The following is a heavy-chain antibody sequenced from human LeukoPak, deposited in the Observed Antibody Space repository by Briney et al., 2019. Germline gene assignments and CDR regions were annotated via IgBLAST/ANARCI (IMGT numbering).Heavy chain of an antibody. CDR2: ISGSGGST. Sequence: GGSLRLSCAASGFTFSSYAMSWVRQAPGKGLEWVSAISGSGGSTYYADSVKGRFTISRDNAKNSLYLQMNSLRAEDTAVYYCAREYSSSWYGYFQHWGQGTLVTVSS. V-gene: IGHV3-23*01. J-gene: IGHJ1*01. CDR3: AREYSSSWYGYFQH. CDR1: GFTFSSYA. D-gene: IGHD6-13*01.